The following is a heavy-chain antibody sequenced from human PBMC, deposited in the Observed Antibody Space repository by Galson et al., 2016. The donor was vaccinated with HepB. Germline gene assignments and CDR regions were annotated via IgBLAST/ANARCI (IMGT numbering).Heavy chain of an antibody. V-gene: IGHV3-30*03. D-gene: IGHD5-12*01. CDR3: ARDPPRLSGYVYDY. CDR2: ISHDGSSK. J-gene: IGHJ4*02. CDR1: GFPFSSFG. Sequence: SLRLSCAATGFPFSSFGIHWVRQTPGKGLEWVAIISHDGSSKYYADSVKGRFSISRDNTKNSLYLQMNSLRVEDTAVYYCARDPPRLSGYVYDYWGQGTLVTVSS.